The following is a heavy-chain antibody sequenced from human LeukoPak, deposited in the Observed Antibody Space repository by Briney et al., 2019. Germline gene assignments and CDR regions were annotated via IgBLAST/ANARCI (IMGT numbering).Heavy chain of an antibody. Sequence: GGSLRLSCAASGFTFSNYAMSWVRQAPGKGLEWVSTINDRGIATYYADSVKGRFTISRDNAKNSLYLQMNSLRAEDTAVYYCARAGRQWLSSFLDYWGQGTLVTVSS. CDR1: GFTFSNYA. J-gene: IGHJ4*02. V-gene: IGHV3-23*01. CDR3: ARAGRQWLSSFLDY. D-gene: IGHD3-22*01. CDR2: INDRGIAT.